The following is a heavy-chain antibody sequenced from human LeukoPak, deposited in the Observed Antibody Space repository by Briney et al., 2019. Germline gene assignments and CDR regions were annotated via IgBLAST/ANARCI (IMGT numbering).Heavy chain of an antibody. J-gene: IGHJ6*03. Sequence: GGSLRLSCAASGFTFSSYAMSWVRQAPGKGLEWVSAISGSGGSTYYADSVKGRFTISRDNSKNTLYLQMNSLRAEDTAVYYCAKESNVAVAGHYHYYYMDVWGKGTTVTVSS. V-gene: IGHV3-23*01. CDR3: AKESNVAVAGHYHYYYMDV. CDR2: ISGSGGST. D-gene: IGHD6-19*01. CDR1: GFTFSSYA.